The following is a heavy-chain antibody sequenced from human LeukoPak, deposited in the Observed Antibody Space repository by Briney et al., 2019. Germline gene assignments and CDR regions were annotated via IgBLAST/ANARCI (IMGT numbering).Heavy chain of an antibody. J-gene: IGHJ4*02. CDR1: GFTFSSYA. D-gene: IGHD1-1*01. CDR2: ISYDGNSQ. V-gene: IGHV3-30*18. CDR3: AKPYPTLTTSAVLDN. Sequence: GGSLRLSCAASGFTFSSYAMHWVRQAPGKGLEWVAAISYDGNSQHYGAPVKGRFTISRDNSKNTVYLQINTLRTDDAAIYYCAKPYPTLTTSAVLDNWGQGTLVTVSS.